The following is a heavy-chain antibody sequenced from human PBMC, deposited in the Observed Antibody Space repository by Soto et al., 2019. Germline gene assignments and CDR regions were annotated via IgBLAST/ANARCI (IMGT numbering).Heavy chain of an antibody. J-gene: IGHJ4*02. D-gene: IGHD5-12*01. CDR3: ARATWYSEY. Sequence: PSETLSLTCTVSGGSINNLYWSWIRQPPGKGLEWIGYIYYTGSTNYNPSLKSRVTMSVDTSKNQFSLNLTSLTAADTAIYYCARATWYSEYWGQGTLVTVSS. CDR2: IYYTGST. V-gene: IGHV4-59*11. CDR1: GGSINNLY.